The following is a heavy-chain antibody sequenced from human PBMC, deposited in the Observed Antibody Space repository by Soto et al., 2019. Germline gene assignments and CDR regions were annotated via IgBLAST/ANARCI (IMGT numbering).Heavy chain of an antibody. CDR2: IYYIGST. Sequence: SETLSLTCTVSGGSISSYYWSWIRQPPGKGLEWIGYIYYIGSTNYNPSIKSRVTISVDTSKNQFSLKLSSVTAADTAVYYCARGPSRYSSSSNWFDPWGQGTLVTVSS. CDR1: GGSISSYY. D-gene: IGHD6-6*01. J-gene: IGHJ5*02. CDR3: ARGPSRYSSSSNWFDP. V-gene: IGHV4-59*01.